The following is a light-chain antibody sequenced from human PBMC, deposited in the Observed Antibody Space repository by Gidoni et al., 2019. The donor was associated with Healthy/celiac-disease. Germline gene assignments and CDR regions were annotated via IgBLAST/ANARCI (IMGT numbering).Light chain of an antibody. CDR2: DAS. J-gene: IGKJ3*01. Sequence: DIQMTQSPSSLSASVGDRVTITCQASQDISNYLNWYQQKPGKAPKLLIYDASNLETGVPSRFSGSGSGTDFTFTISSLQPEDSATYYCQQYDNLFIFTFGPGTKVDIK. CDR3: QQYDNLFIFT. CDR1: QDISNY. V-gene: IGKV1-33*01.